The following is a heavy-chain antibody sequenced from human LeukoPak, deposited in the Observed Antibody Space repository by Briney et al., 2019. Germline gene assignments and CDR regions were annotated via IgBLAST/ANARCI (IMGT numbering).Heavy chain of an antibody. CDR2: IIPIFGTA. D-gene: IGHD5-18*01. CDR1: GGTFSSYA. Sequence: GASVKVSCKASGGTFSSYAISWVRQAPGQGLEWKGGIIPIFGTANYAQKFQGRVTITADESTSTAYMELSSLRSEDTAVYYCATGGYSYGYGNWGQGTLVTVSS. CDR3: ATGGYSYGYGN. V-gene: IGHV1-69*01. J-gene: IGHJ4*02.